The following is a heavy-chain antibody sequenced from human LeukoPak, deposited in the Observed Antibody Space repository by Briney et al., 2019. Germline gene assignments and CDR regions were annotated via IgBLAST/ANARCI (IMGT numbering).Heavy chain of an antibody. J-gene: IGHJ4*02. D-gene: IGHD3-3*01. Sequence: SVKVSCKASGGTFSSYAISWVRQAPGQGLEWMGGIIPIFGTANYAQRFQGRVTITADKSTSTAYMELSSLRSEDTAVYYCARDRGDDFWSGYSFDYWGQGTLVTVSS. V-gene: IGHV1-69*06. CDR1: GGTFSSYA. CDR3: ARDRGDDFWSGYSFDY. CDR2: IIPIFGTA.